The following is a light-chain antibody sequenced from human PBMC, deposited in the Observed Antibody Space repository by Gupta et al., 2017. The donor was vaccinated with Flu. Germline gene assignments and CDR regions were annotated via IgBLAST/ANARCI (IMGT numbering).Light chain of an antibody. CDR2: EVN. V-gene: IGLV2-8*01. CDR1: SSDVGGYNY. Sequence: GQPVTISCTGTSSDVGGYNYVSWYQQHPGKAPKLIIYEVNKRPSGVPDRFSGSKSGNTASLTVSGLLAEDEADYYCCSYGGSKFFGGGTKLTVL. J-gene: IGLJ2*01. CDR3: CSYGGSKF.